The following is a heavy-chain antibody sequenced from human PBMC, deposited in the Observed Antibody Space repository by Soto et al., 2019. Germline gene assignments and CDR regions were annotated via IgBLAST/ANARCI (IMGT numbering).Heavy chain of an antibody. J-gene: IGHJ6*03. CDR3: ARGRRSITIFGVVIKGAGSYYYYMDV. V-gene: IGHV1-18*01. D-gene: IGHD3-3*01. Sequence: AASVKVSCKASGYTFTSYGISWVRQAPGQGLEWMGWISAYNGNTDYAQKLQGRVTMTRNTSISTAYMELSSLRSEDTAVYYCARGRRSITIFGVVIKGAGSYYYYMDVWGKGTTVTVSS. CDR1: GYTFTSYG. CDR2: ISAYNGNT.